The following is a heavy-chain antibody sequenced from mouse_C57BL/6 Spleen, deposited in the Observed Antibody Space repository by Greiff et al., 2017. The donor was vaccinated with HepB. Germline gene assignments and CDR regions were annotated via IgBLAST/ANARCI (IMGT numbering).Heavy chain of an antibody. Sequence: EVKVVESGGGLVKPGGSLKLSCAASGFTFSDYGMHWVRQAPEKGLEWVAYISSGSSTIYYADTVKGRFTISRDNAKNTLFLQMTSLRSEDTAMYYCARGSYDYDSYYAMDYWGQGTSVTVSS. D-gene: IGHD2-4*01. CDR2: ISSGSSTI. CDR1: GFTFSDYG. CDR3: ARGSYDYDSYYAMDY. J-gene: IGHJ4*01. V-gene: IGHV5-17*01.